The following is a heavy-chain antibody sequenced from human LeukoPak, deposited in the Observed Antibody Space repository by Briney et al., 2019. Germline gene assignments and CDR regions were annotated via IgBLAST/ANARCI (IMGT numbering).Heavy chain of an antibody. CDR2: IRSKAYGGTT. J-gene: IGHJ4*02. CDR3: TRATAVFWSGCPDY. Sequence: GGSLRLSCTASGFTFGDYAMSWVRQAPGKGLEWVGFIRSKAYGGTTEYAASVKGRFTISRDDSKSIAYLQMNSLKTEDTAVYYCTRATAVFWSGCPDYWGQGTLVTVSS. D-gene: IGHD3-3*01. V-gene: IGHV3-49*04. CDR1: GFTFGDYA.